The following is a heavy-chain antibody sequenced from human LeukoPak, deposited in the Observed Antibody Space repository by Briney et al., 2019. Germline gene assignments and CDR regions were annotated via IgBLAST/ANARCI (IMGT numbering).Heavy chain of an antibody. CDR1: GDSISTSTYY. CDR2: IHYSGNT. J-gene: IGHJ4*02. CDR3: ARQWDY. Sequence: SETLSLTCTVSGDSISTSTYYWGWIRQSPGKGLEWIGSIHYSGNTYSNPSLKSRVTISVDTSKNQFSLKVRSVTAADTAEYYCARQWDYWGQGTLVTVSS. V-gene: IGHV4-39*01.